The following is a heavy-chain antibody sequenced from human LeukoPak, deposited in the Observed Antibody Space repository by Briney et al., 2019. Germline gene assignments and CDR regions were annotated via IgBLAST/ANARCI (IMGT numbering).Heavy chain of an antibody. Sequence: GGSLRLSCAASGFTFSSYGMHWVRQAPGKGLEWVAVIWYDGSNKYYADSVKGRFTISRDNSKNTLYLQMNSLRAEDTAVYYCAREAGTMVRGVISYFDYWGQGTLVTVSS. V-gene: IGHV3-33*01. CDR1: GFTFSSYG. CDR3: AREAGTMVRGVISYFDY. CDR2: IWYDGSNK. J-gene: IGHJ4*02. D-gene: IGHD3-10*01.